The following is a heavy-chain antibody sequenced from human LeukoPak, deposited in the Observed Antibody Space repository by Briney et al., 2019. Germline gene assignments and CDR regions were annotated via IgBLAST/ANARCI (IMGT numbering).Heavy chain of an antibody. V-gene: IGHV4-39*01. D-gene: IGHD6-19*01. CDR2: IYYSGST. CDR1: GGSISSSSYY. J-gene: IGHJ4*02. Sequence: SETLSLTCTVSGGSISSSSYYWGWIRQPPGKGLEWIGSIYYSGSTYYNPSLKSRVTISVDTSKNQFSLNLSSVTAADTAVYYCARQSSGFDYWGQGTLVTVSS. CDR3: ARQSSGFDY.